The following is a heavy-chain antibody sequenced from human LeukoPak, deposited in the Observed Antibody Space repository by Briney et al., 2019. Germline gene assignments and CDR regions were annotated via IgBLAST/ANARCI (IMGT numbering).Heavy chain of an antibody. D-gene: IGHD2-2*01. V-gene: IGHV4-34*01. J-gene: IGHJ5*02. Sequence: SETLSLTCAVYGGSFSGYYWSWIRQPPGKGLEWIGEINHSGSTNYSPSLKSRVTISVDTSKNQFSLKLSSVTAADTAVYYCARGRCSSTSCYSFVRKDWFDPWGQGTLVTVSS. CDR3: ARGRCSSTSCYSFVRKDWFDP. CDR2: INHSGST. CDR1: GGSFSGYY.